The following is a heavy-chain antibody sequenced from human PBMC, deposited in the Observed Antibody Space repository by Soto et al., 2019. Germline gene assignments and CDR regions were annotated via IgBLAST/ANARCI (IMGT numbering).Heavy chain of an antibody. CDR1: GFTFSGHW. V-gene: IGHV3-7*04. CDR2: IKEDGSEK. J-gene: IGHJ5*02. CDR3: ARGGSNRFGL. Sequence: EEQLVESGGGLVQPGGSLRVSCAASGFTFSGHWMTWVRQAPGKGLEWVASIKEDGSEKKYVDSAKGRFTISRDNAKKSLDLQMNSLRGDGTAVYYCARGGSNRFGLWGQGTLVTVSS.